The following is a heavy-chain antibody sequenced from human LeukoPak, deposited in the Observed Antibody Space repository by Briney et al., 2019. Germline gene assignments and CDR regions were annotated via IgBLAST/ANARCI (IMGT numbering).Heavy chain of an antibody. CDR1: GFTFSSYA. D-gene: IGHD3-22*01. V-gene: IGHV3-23*01. Sequence: GGSLRLSCAASGFTFSSYAMSWVRQAPGKGLEWVSAISGSGGSTYYADSVKGRFTISRDNSKNTLYLQMISLRAEDTAVYYCARATIDYYDSSGYYYLGVIDYWGQGTLVTVSS. J-gene: IGHJ4*02. CDR2: ISGSGGST. CDR3: ARATIDYYDSSGYYYLGVIDY.